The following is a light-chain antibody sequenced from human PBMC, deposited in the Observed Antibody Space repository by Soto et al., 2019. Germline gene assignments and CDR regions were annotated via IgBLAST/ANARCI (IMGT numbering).Light chain of an antibody. CDR1: QNIRRY. V-gene: IGKV1-39*01. J-gene: IGKJ2*01. CDR2: AET. Sequence: DIQMTQSPSSLSASVGDRVTITCRASQNIRRYLNWYQQKPGKAPKLVIFAETSLQSGVPSRFSGSGSGTEFTLIISNLQPEDFATYYCQQTYSAPYTFGQGTKLEIK. CDR3: QQTYSAPYT.